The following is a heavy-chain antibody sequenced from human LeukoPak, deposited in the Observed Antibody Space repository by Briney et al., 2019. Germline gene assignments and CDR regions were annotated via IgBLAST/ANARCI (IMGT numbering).Heavy chain of an antibody. CDR1: GYTFTSYD. Sequence: ASVKVSCKASGYTFTSYDINWVRQATGQGLEWMGWMNPNSGNTGYAQKFQGRVTITRNTSISTAYMELSSLRSEDTAVYYCARVLERYGFWSGFSSRHNDAFDIWGQGTMVTVSS. J-gene: IGHJ3*02. CDR2: MNPNSGNT. V-gene: IGHV1-8*03. CDR3: ARVLERYGFWSGFSSRHNDAFDI. D-gene: IGHD3-3*01.